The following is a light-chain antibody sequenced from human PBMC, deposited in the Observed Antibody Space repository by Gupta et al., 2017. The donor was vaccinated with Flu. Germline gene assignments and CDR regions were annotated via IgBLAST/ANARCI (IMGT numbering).Light chain of an antibody. CDR2: QDN. CDR3: QAWDSSTVV. Sequence: SYELTQPPSMSVSPGQTASLTCSGDKLGNKYACWYQKKAGQSPLLVIYQDNKRPSGIPERFSGSNSGNTATLTISGTQTIDEADYYCQAWDSSTVVFGGGTKLTVL. CDR1: KLGNKY. J-gene: IGLJ2*01. V-gene: IGLV3-1*01.